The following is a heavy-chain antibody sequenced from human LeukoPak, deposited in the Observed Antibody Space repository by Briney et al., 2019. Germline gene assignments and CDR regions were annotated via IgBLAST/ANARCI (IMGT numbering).Heavy chain of an antibody. CDR2: LSKSGNT. CDR1: GGSISSYY. Sequence: SETLSLTCTGSGGSISSYYWSWIRLPPGKGLEWIGYLSKSGNTNYSPSLKSRVTIFGDTSKNQFSLRLSSVTAADTAVYYCARDTRAYGRSRYYSFDYWGQGALVTVSS. D-gene: IGHD3-22*01. CDR3: ARDTRAYGRSRYYSFDY. J-gene: IGHJ4*02. V-gene: IGHV4-59*01.